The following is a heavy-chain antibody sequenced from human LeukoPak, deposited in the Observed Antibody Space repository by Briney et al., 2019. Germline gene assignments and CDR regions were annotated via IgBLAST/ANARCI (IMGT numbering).Heavy chain of an antibody. CDR1: GGSISSGNYY. CDR3: ATYRGDYVGNWFDP. J-gene: IGHJ5*02. V-gene: IGHV4-30-4*08. CDR2: IYYSGST. D-gene: IGHD4-17*01. Sequence: SETLSLTCTLSGGSISSGNYYWSWIRQPPGKSLEWIGYIYYSGSTYYNPSLKNRITISVDTSKNQFSLKLSSVTAADTAVYYCATYRGDYVGNWFDPWGQGTLVTISS.